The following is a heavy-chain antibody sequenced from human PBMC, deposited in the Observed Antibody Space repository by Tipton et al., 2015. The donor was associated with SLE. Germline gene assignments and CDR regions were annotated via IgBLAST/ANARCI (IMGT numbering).Heavy chain of an antibody. D-gene: IGHD5-18*01. CDR1: GFTFSSYA. J-gene: IGHJ3*02. CDR2: ISYDGSNK. CDR3: ALDSGYSYGGVAFDI. V-gene: IGHV3-30-3*01. Sequence: SLRLSCAASGFTFSSYAMHWVRQAPGKGLEWVAVISYDGSNKYYADSVKGRFTISRDNSKNTLYLQMNSLGAEDTAVYYCALDSGYSYGGVAFDIWGQGTMVTVSS.